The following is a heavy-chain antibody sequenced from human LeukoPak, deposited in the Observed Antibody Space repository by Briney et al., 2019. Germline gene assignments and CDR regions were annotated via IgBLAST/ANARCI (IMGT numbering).Heavy chain of an antibody. D-gene: IGHD3-3*01. V-gene: IGHV3-48*03. CDR2: ISSSGCTI. CDR3: ARCPRDFWSGYYSYYFDY. J-gene: IGHJ4*02. Sequence: GGSLRLSCAASGFTFSSYEMNWVRQAPGKGLEWVSYISSSGCTIYYADSVKGRFTISRDNAKNSLYLQMNSLRAEDTAVYYCARCPRDFWSGYYSYYFDYWGQGTLVTVSS. CDR1: GFTFSSYE.